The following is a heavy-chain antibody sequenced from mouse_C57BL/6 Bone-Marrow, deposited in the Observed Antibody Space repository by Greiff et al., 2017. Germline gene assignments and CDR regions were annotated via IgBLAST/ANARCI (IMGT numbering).Heavy chain of an antibody. CDR2: FHPYNDDT. CDR1: GYTFTTYP. V-gene: IGHV1-47*01. Sequence: VKLQESGAELVKPGASVKMSCKASGYTFTTYPIEWMKQNHGKSLEWIGNFHPYNDDTKYNEKFKGKATLTVEKSSSTVYLELSRLTSDDSAVYYCARSHYGSSYAMDYWGQGTSVTVSS. CDR3: ARSHYGSSYAMDY. J-gene: IGHJ4*01. D-gene: IGHD1-1*01.